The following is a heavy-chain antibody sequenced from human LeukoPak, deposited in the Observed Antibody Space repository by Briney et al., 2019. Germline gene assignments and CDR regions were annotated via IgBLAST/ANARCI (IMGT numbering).Heavy chain of an antibody. CDR1: GGSISSSSYY. Sequence: PSGTLSLTCTVSGGSISSSSYYWGWIRQPPGKGLEWIGTIYYSGSTYYNPSLKSRVTISVDTSKNQFSLKLSSVTAADTAVYYCARHRETTLFDYWGQGTLVTVSS. D-gene: IGHD2-15*01. V-gene: IGHV4-39*01. CDR2: IYYSGST. J-gene: IGHJ4*02. CDR3: ARHRETTLFDY.